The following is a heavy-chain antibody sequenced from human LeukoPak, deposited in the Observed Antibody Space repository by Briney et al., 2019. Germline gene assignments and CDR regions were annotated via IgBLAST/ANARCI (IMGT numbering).Heavy chain of an antibody. CDR1: GFTFSSYA. V-gene: IGHV3-30-3*01. Sequence: GGSLRLSCAASGFTFSSYAMHWVRQAPGKGLEWVAVISYDGSNKYYADSVKGRFTISRDNAKNSLYLQMNSLRAEDTAVYYCASPGGYFDYWGQGTLVTVSS. J-gene: IGHJ4*02. CDR2: ISYDGSNK. CDR3: ASPGGYFDY. D-gene: IGHD3-16*01.